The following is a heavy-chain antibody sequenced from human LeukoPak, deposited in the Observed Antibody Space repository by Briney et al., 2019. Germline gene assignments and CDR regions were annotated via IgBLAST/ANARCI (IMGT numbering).Heavy chain of an antibody. CDR2: ITSSGAYI. J-gene: IGHJ4*02. V-gene: IGHV3-21*01. CDR3: AREGTPYSSDY. D-gene: IGHD6-13*01. CDR1: GFTFNYYN. Sequence: GGSLRLSCAASGFTFNYYNMNWVRQAPGKALEWVSSITSSGAYIFYADSVRGRFTISRDNAKDSLYLQMNSLGPEDTAVYYCAREGTPYSSDYWGQGTLITVSS.